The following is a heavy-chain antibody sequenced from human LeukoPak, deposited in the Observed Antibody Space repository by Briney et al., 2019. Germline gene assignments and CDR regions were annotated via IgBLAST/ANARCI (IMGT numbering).Heavy chain of an antibody. D-gene: IGHD3-3*01. CDR2: IYPGDSDT. J-gene: IGHJ4*02. V-gene: IGHV5-51*01. CDR3: ARSLSYDFWSGYYNY. Sequence: GESLKISCKGSGYSFTSYWIGWVRQLPGKGLEWMGIIYPGDSDTRYSPSFQGQVTISADKSISTAYLQWSSLKASDTAMYYCARSLSYDFWSGYYNYWGQGTLVTVSS. CDR1: GYSFTSYW.